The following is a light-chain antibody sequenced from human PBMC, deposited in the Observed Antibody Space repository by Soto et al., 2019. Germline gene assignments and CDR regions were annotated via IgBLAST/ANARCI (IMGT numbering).Light chain of an antibody. CDR2: DDN. Sequence: QAVVTQPPAVSAAPGQRVTISCSGSPSNIGNNSVSWYQQLPGAAPKLLLNDDNNRLSGIPDRFSGSKSGTSATLGITGLQTGDEADYYCGTWDTSLPACVFGPGTKLTVL. CDR1: PSNIGNNS. CDR3: GTWDTSLPACV. V-gene: IGLV1-51*01. J-gene: IGLJ1*01.